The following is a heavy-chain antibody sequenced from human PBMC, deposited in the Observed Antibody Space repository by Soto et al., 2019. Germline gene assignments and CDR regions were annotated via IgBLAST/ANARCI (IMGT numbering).Heavy chain of an antibody. CDR2: IIPIFGTA. Sequence: VASVKVSCKASGGTFSSYAISWVRQAPGQGLEWMGGIIPIFGTANYAQKFQGRVTITADESTSTAYMELSSLRSEDTAVYYCARDTAIRATYWGQGTMVTVSS. V-gene: IGHV1-69*13. CDR3: ARDTAIRATY. J-gene: IGHJ3*01. CDR1: GGTFSSYA. D-gene: IGHD5-18*01.